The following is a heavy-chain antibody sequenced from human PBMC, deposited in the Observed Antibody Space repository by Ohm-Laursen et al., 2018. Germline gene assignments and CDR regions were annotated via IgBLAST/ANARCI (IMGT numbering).Heavy chain of an antibody. V-gene: IGHV1-18*01. CDR2: ISPYNGDT. J-gene: IGHJ6*02. CDR1: GYTFSNYG. CDR3: ARDDVVVVPAAPYYYGMDV. Sequence: SVKVSCKTSGYTFSNYGITWVRQAPKQGLEWMGWISPYNGDTKYSQNFQGRVTLTTDTSTTTAYMELRSLRSDDTAVYYCARDDVVVVPAAPYYYGMDVWGQGTTVTVSS. D-gene: IGHD2-2*01.